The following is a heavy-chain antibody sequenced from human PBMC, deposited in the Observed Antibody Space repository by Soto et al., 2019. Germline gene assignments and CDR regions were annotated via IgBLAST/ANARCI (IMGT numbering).Heavy chain of an antibody. CDR1: GDSITASYSN. V-gene: IGHV4-39*07. CDR3: AREVGATTRDYNNWFDP. D-gene: IGHD1-26*01. Sequence: SETLSLTCTVSGDSITASYSNWAWIRQPPGKGLEWIGTFYYSGTTSQNPPLRSRITISGDTSRNQFSLKLSSVTAADTAVYYCAREVGATTRDYNNWFDPWGQGTLVTVSS. CDR2: FYYSGTT. J-gene: IGHJ5*02.